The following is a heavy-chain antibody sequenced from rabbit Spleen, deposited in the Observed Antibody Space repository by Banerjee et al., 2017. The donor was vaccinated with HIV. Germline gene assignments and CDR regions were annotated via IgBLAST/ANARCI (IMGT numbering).Heavy chain of an antibody. CDR2: IVPIFGVT. CDR1: GFDFSTYS. V-gene: IGHV1S7*01. D-gene: IGHD1-1*01. CDR3: ARDLVGVIGWNFYL. J-gene: IGHJ4*01. Sequence: QLGESGGGLVQPGGSLKLSCKASGFDFSTYSMSWVRQAPGKGLEWIGYIVPIFGVTYYANWVNGRFTISSHDAQNTLYLQLNSLTAADTATYFCARDLVGVIGWNFYLWGQGTLVTVS.